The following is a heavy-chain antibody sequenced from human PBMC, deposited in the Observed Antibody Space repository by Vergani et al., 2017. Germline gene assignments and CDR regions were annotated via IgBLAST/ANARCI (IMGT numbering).Heavy chain of an antibody. CDR2: IYPADSDT. D-gene: IGHD1-1*01. CDR1: EYSFGNYC. J-gene: IGHJ4*02. V-gene: IGHV5-51*01. CDR3: ARHTTYTDS. Sequence: EVELVQSGPEMRKPGESLKISCKGSEYSFGNYCIGWVRQMPGKGLEWMGIIYPADSDTRYSPYFQGQVTISADKSISTAFLQWHSLKASDTALYYCARHTTYTDSWGQGTLVTVSS.